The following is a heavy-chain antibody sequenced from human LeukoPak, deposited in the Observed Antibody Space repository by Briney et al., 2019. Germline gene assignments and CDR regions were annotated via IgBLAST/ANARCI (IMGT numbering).Heavy chain of an antibody. J-gene: IGHJ6*02. CDR2: IYYSGKT. CDR1: GGSVSNSNYY. Sequence: NPSETLSLTCIVSGGSVSNSNYYWTWIRQPPGKGLEWIGYIYYSGKTKYNSSLRSRVTISVDTSKNQFSLKLSSVTAADTAVYYCARVDEGGYYYYGMDVWGQGTTVTVSS. D-gene: IGHD3-16*01. CDR3: ARVDEGGYYYYGMDV. V-gene: IGHV4-61*01.